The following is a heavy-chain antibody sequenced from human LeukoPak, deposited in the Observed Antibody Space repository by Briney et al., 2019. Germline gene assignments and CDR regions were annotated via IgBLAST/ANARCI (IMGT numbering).Heavy chain of an antibody. D-gene: IGHD1-26*01. CDR2: IITYNGNT. Sequence: ASVKVSCKASGYTFTSYGISWVRQAPGQGLEWMGGIITYNGNTNYAQKIQGRVTMTTDTSTSTAYMDLRSLRSDDTAVYYCTRDPSLIVGATISFFDYWGQGTLVTVSS. CDR1: GYTFTSYG. CDR3: TRDPSLIVGATISFFDY. V-gene: IGHV1-18*01. J-gene: IGHJ4*02.